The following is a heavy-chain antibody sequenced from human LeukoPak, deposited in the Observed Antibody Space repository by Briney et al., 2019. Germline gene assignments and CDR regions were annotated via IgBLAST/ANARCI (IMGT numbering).Heavy chain of an antibody. V-gene: IGHV3-21*01. CDR1: GFTFSTYS. D-gene: IGHD1-1*01. J-gene: IGHJ4*02. CDR3: ARSAAGTYY. Sequence: GGSLRLSCAASGFTFSTYSMNWVRQAPGKGLEWVSSISSSSSYKYYTDSVKGRFTISRDNAKNSLYLQMNSLRAEDTAVYYCARSAAGTYYWGQGTLVTVSS. CDR2: ISSSSSYK.